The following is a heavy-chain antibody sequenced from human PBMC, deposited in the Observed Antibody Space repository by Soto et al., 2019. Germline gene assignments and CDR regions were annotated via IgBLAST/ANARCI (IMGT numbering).Heavy chain of an antibody. CDR3: ATGINWYFDL. CDR1: GDSIRIDC. J-gene: IGHJ2*01. Sequence: QVQLQESGPGHLEPSETLTLTCSVSGDSIRIDCWSWIGQSPGKGLEWIGYIHKSGSTDYNPSLMGRVAISMGTPTNQFSLELTSVTAADTAVYHCATGINWYFDLWGRGTLVTVSS. V-gene: IGHV4-59*01. CDR2: IHKSGST.